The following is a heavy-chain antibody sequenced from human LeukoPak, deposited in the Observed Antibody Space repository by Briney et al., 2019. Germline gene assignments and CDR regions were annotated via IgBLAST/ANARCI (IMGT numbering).Heavy chain of an antibody. Sequence: GRSLRPSCAASGFTFSSYAMHWVRQAPGKGLEWVAVISYDGSNKYYADSVKGRFTISRDNSKNTLYLQMNSLRAEDTAVYYCAREAYDYVWGSYPFDYWGQGTLVTVSS. V-gene: IGHV3-30*04. CDR2: ISYDGSNK. J-gene: IGHJ4*02. CDR1: GFTFSSYA. D-gene: IGHD3-16*02. CDR3: AREAYDYVWGSYPFDY.